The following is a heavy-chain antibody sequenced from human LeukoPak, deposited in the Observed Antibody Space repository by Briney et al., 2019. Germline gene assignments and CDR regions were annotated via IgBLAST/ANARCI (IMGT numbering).Heavy chain of an antibody. CDR1: GYSFTGYY. CDR3: ARDKAWRGMAVAGGYNWFDP. CDR2: MNPNSGNT. D-gene: IGHD6-19*01. Sequence: VASVKVSCKASGYSFTGYYMHWVRQATGQGLEWMGWMNPNSGNTGYAQKFQGRVTMTRNTSISTAYVELSRLRSDDTAVYYCARDKAWRGMAVAGGYNWFDPWGQGTLVTVSS. V-gene: IGHV1-8*02. J-gene: IGHJ5*02.